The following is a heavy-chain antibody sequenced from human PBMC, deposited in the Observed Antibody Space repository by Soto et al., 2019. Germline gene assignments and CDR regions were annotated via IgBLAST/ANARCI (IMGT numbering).Heavy chain of an antibody. V-gene: IGHV1-2*02. Sequence: ASVKVSCKASGYSFTAYHMHWLRQAPGQGPEWMGWINPNDGGTNYAQNFQGRVSMTRDTSRSTGYMELTGLRSDDTAVYSSARDTVDRTDFWGQGTRVTVSS. CDR3: ARDTVDRTDF. CDR2: INPNDGGT. D-gene: IGHD6-19*01. CDR1: GYSFTAYH. J-gene: IGHJ4*02.